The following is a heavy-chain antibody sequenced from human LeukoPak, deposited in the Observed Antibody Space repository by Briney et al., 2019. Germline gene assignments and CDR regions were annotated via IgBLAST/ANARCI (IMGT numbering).Heavy chain of an antibody. V-gene: IGHV4-61*02. CDR2: IYTSGST. CDR1: GGSISSGSYY. D-gene: IGHD3-22*01. Sequence: SETLSLTCTVSGGSISSGSYYWSWIRQPAGKGLEWIVRIYTSGSTNYHPSLKSRVTISVDTSKNQFSLKLSSVTAADTAVYYCARDGAHYYDSSGKRFDYWGQGTLVTVSS. CDR3: ARDGAHYYDSSGKRFDY. J-gene: IGHJ4*02.